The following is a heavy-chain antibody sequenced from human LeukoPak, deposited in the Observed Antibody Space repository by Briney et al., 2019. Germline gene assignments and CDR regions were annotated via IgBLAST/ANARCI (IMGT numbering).Heavy chain of an antibody. J-gene: IGHJ4*02. CDR3: ARDHDIVVVPAARALGY. V-gene: IGHV3-30*04. Sequence: GGSLRLSCAASGFTFSSYAMHWVRQAPGKGLEWVAVISYDGSNKYYADSVKGRFTISRDNSKNTLYLQMNSLRAEDTAVYYCARDHDIVVVPAARALGYWGQGILVTVSS. CDR2: ISYDGSNK. D-gene: IGHD2-2*01. CDR1: GFTFSSYA.